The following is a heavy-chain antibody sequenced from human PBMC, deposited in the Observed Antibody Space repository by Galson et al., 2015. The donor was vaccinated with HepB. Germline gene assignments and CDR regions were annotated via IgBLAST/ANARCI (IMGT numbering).Heavy chain of an antibody. D-gene: IGHD2-2*01. CDR2: IYPGDSDT. V-gene: IGHV5-51*01. J-gene: IGHJ6*02. Sequence: QSGAEVKKPGESLKISCKGSGYSFTDYWIGWVRQMPGKGLEWMGIIYPGDSDTRYSPSFQGQVTISADKSISTAYLQWSSLKASDTAMYYCARHFTEVVIVVPAPIKNYYGMDVWGQGTTVTVSS. CDR1: GYSFTDYW. CDR3: ARHFTEVVIVVPAPIKNYYGMDV.